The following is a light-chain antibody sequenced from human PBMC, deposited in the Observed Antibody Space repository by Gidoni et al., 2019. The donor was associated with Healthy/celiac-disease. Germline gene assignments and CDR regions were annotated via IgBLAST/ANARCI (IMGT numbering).Light chain of an antibody. CDR3: QQYYSTPHT. Sequence: DIVMTQSPDSLAVSLGERATINCKSSQSVLYSSNNKNYLAWHQQKPGQPPQLLIYWASTRESGVPDRFSGSGSGTDFTLTISSLQAEDVAVYYCQQYYSTPHTFGPGTKVDIK. V-gene: IGKV4-1*01. CDR2: WAS. J-gene: IGKJ3*01. CDR1: QSVLYSSNNKNY.